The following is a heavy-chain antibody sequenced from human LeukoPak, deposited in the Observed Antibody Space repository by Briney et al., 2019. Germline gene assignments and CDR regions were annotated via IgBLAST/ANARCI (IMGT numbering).Heavy chain of an antibody. Sequence: GGSLRLSCAASGFTFSSYDMHWVRQATGKGLEWVSAIGTAGDTYYPGSVKGRFTISRENAKNSLYLQMNSLRAGDTAVYYCARDAAGRSGGAFDIWGQGTMVTVSS. J-gene: IGHJ3*02. D-gene: IGHD3-3*01. CDR2: IGTAGDT. CDR1: GFTFSSYD. CDR3: ARDAAGRSGGAFDI. V-gene: IGHV3-13*01.